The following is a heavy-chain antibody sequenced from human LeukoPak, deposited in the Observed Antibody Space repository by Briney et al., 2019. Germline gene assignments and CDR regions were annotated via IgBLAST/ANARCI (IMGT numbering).Heavy chain of an antibody. CDR1: GFTFSSYW. CDR2: INSDGSST. V-gene: IGHV3-74*01. J-gene: IGHJ2*01. CDR3: ARAFKVPSCYFDL. Sequence: GGSLRLSCAASGFTFSSYWMHWVRQAPGKGLVWVSRINSDGSSTSYADSVKGRFTISRDNAKNTLYLQMNSLRVEDTAVYYCARAFKVPSCYFDLWGRGTLVTVSS.